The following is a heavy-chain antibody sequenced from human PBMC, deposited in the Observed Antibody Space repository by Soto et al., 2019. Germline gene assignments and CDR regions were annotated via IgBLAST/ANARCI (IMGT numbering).Heavy chain of an antibody. Sequence: SETLSLTCTVSGGSISSDDYYWSWIRQPPGKGLEWIGYIYYSGYTLDNPSLTSRVTLSVDTSKNQFSLKLTSVTAADTAVYYCARVGAGAAAGTGYYYGMDVWGQGTTVTVSS. CDR2: IYYSGYT. CDR3: ARVGAGAAAGTGYYYGMDV. CDR1: GGSISSDDYY. V-gene: IGHV4-30-4*01. D-gene: IGHD6-13*01. J-gene: IGHJ6*02.